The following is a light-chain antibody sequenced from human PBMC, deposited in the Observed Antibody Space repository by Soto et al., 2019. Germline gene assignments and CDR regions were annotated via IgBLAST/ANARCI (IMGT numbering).Light chain of an antibody. Sequence: QSALTQPASVSGSPGQSITISCTGTSSDVGYYNYVSWYQQHPGKAPKLMISEVNNRPSGVSNRFSGSKSGNTASLTISGLQAEDEADYYCSSYTSSSTWVFGGGTKVTVL. V-gene: IGLV2-14*01. J-gene: IGLJ2*01. CDR2: EVN. CDR3: SSYTSSSTWV. CDR1: SSDVGYYNY.